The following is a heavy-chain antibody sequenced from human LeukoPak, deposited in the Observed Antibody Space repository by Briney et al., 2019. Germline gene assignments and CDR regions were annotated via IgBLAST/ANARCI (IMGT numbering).Heavy chain of an antibody. Sequence: SETLSLTCTVSGASISNDFWSWIRQPPGKGLEWIGYIYNSGSTKYNPSLKSRVTISVHTSKTQFSLKVNSVTAADTAVYYCARQIPWFDSSGYYFDGWGQGTLVTVSS. J-gene: IGHJ4*02. D-gene: IGHD3-22*01. CDR3: ARQIPWFDSSGYYFDG. V-gene: IGHV4-59*08. CDR2: IYNSGST. CDR1: GASISNDF.